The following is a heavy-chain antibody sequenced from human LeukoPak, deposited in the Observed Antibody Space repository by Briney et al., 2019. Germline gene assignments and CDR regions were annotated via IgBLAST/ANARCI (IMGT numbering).Heavy chain of an antibody. D-gene: IGHD3-22*01. Sequence: SETLSLTCTVSGGSISSGSYYWSWIRQPAGKGLEWIGRIYTSGSTNYNPSLKSRVTISVDTSKNQFSLKLSSVTAADTAVYYCAREGYYDSGGYYYVGAFDIWGQGTMVTVSS. CDR3: AREGYYDSGGYYYVGAFDI. J-gene: IGHJ3*02. V-gene: IGHV4-61*02. CDR1: GGSISSGSYY. CDR2: IYTSGST.